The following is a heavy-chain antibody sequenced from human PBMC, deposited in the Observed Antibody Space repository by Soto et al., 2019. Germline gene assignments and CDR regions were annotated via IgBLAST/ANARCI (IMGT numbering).Heavy chain of an antibody. Sequence: QVQLQESGPGLVKPSETLSLTCTVSGGSISSYYWSWIRQPPGKGLEWIGYIYYSGSTNYNPSLKRRFTISVYTSKNPFSLKLSSVTAADTAVYYCARRYGDQFDYWGQGTLVTVSS. V-gene: IGHV4-59*01. CDR2: IYYSGST. CDR1: GGSISSYY. J-gene: IGHJ4*02. D-gene: IGHD4-17*01. CDR3: ARRYGDQFDY.